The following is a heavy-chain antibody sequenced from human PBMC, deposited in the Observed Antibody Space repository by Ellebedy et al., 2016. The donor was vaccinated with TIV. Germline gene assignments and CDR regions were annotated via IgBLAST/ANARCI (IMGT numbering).Heavy chain of an antibody. J-gene: IGHJ4*02. CDR3: AAGRSPKAYYDSSGYYYPPEY. V-gene: IGHV1-58*02. CDR2: IVVGSGNT. CDR1: GFTFTSSA. Sequence: AASVKVSCKASGFTFTSSAMQWVRQARGQRLEWIGWIVVGSGNTNYAQKFQERVTITRDMSTSTAYMELSSLRSEDTAVYYCAAGRSPKAYYDSSGYYYPPEYWGQGTLVTVSS. D-gene: IGHD3-22*01.